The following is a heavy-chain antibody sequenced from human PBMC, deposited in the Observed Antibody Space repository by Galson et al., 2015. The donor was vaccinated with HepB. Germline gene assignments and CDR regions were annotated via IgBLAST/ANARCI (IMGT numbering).Heavy chain of an antibody. CDR1: GYSFTSYW. J-gene: IGHJ4*02. V-gene: IGHV5-10-1*01. CDR3: ARRSYYVDYFDY. D-gene: IGHD3-10*01. CDR2: IDPSDSYT. Sequence: QSGAEVKKPGESLRISCKGSGYSFTSYWISWVRQMPGKGLEWMGSIDPSDSYTNYSPSFQGHVTISTDKSITTAYLQWSSLKASDTAMYYCARRSYYVDYFDYWGQGTLVTVSS.